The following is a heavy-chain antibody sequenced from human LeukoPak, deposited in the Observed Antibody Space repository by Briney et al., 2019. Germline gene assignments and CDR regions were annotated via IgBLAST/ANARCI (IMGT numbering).Heavy chain of an antibody. V-gene: IGHV4-30-4*01. CDR1: GGSISSGGYY. D-gene: IGHD1-26*01. Sequence: SETLSLTCTVSGGSISSGGYYWGWIREPPGKGLEWSGNIYYSGSSHFNPSLKSRFTISVDTSKNQFSLTLNSVTAADTAVYYCARVGRSTIVTPYFDFWGQGTLVTVS. CDR2: IYYSGSS. J-gene: IGHJ4*02. CDR3: ARVGRSTIVTPYFDF.